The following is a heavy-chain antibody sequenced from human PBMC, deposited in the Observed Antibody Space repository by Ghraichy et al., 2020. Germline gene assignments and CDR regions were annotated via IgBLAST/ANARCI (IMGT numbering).Heavy chain of an antibody. D-gene: IGHD6-13*01. CDR2: ISVYNGNT. Sequence: ASVKVSCKASGYTFTSYGISWVRQAPGQRLEWMGWISVYNGNTMYAQKVQGRVTMTTDTSTSTAYMELRSLISDDTAVYYCARRVAAVATGGYYFDFWGPGTLVTVSS. CDR1: GYTFTSYG. CDR3: ARRVAAVATGGYYFDF. J-gene: IGHJ4*02. V-gene: IGHV1-18*04.